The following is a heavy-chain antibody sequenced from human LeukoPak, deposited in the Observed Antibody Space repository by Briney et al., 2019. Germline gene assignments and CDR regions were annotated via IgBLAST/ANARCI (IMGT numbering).Heavy chain of an antibody. CDR3: ASEKSRDLYYGMDV. Sequence: SVKVSCKASGYTFTSYDINWVRQATGQGLEWMGRIIPILGIANYAQKFQGRVTITADKSTSTAYMELSSLRSEDTAVYYCASEKSRDLYYGMDVWGQGTTVTVSS. J-gene: IGHJ6*02. D-gene: IGHD2-21*02. V-gene: IGHV1-69*04. CDR2: IIPILGIA. CDR1: GYTFTSYD.